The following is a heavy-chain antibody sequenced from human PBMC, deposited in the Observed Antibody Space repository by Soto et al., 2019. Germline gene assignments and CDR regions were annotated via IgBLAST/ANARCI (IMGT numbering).Heavy chain of an antibody. J-gene: IGHJ6*02. CDR3: ARGRRGYGYGMDV. V-gene: IGHV4-34*01. CDR2: INHSGST. Sequence: SETLSLTCAVYGGSFSGYYWSWIRQPPGKGLEWIGEINHSGSTNYNPSLKSRVTISVDTSKNQFSLKLSSVTAADTAVYYCARGRRGYGYGMDVWGQGXTVTVSS. D-gene: IGHD5-18*01. CDR1: GGSFSGYY.